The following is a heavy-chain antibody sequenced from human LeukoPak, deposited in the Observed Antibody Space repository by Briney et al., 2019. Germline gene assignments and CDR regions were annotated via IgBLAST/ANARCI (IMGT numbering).Heavy chain of an antibody. V-gene: IGHV3-30-3*01. Sequence: GRSLRLSCAASGFTFSSYAMHWVRQAPGKGLEWVAVISYDGSNKYYADSVKGRFTISRDNSKNTLYLQMNSLRAEDTAVYYCARSPQEQLEYYFDYWGRGTLVTVSS. CDR3: ARSPQEQLEYYFDY. CDR1: GFTFSSYA. J-gene: IGHJ4*02. CDR2: ISYDGSNK. D-gene: IGHD6-13*01.